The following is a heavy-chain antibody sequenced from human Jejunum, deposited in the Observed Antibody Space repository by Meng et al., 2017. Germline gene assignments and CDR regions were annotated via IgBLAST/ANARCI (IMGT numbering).Heavy chain of an antibody. CDR2: MYFSGST. J-gene: IGHJ4*02. CDR1: GGSVNSGSYY. D-gene: IGHD3-22*01. CDR3: ARGHFDKYFDS. V-gene: IGHV4-61*01. Sequence: QGQRQEPGPGLVGPSETLSLTCTISGGSVNSGSYYWSWIRQPPGKGLEWIGYMYFSGSTNYNASLKSRVTISVDTSKKQFSLKLTSVTAADTAVYYCARGHFDKYFDSWGQGTLVTVSS.